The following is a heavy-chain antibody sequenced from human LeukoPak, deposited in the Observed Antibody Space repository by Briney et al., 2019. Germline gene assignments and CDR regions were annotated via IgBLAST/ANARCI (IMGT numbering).Heavy chain of an antibody. CDR1: GFTFSSYD. D-gene: IGHD3-3*01. J-gene: IGHJ5*02. Sequence: GGSLRLSCAASGFTFSSYDMHWVCQATGKGLEWVSAIGTAGDTYYPGSVKGRFTISRENAKNSLYLQMNSLRAGDTAVYYCARGTGSYYDFWSGYPNWFDPWGQGTLVTVSS. CDR2: IGTAGDT. V-gene: IGHV3-13*01. CDR3: ARGTGSYYDFWSGYPNWFDP.